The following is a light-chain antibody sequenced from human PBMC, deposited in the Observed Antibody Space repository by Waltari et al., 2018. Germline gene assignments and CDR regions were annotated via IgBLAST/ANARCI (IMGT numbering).Light chain of an antibody. J-gene: IGLJ1*01. Sequence: QSALTQPASVSRSPGHSITISCPGTSSSIGSFTYFSLYQQYPGKAPKLIIFDVSNRPSGISDRFSGSKSGNTASLTISGLQAEDEADYICTSYTTTDTLYVFGTGTQVTVL. CDR1: SSSIGSFTY. CDR3: TSYTTTDTLYV. V-gene: IGLV2-14*03. CDR2: DVS.